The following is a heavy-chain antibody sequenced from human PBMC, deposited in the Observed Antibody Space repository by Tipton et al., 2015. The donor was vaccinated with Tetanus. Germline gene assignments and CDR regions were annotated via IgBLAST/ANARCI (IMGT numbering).Heavy chain of an antibody. V-gene: IGHV4-4*07. D-gene: IGHD2-8*01. Sequence: LRLSCTVSGGSISSYYWSWIRQPAGKGLEWIGRIYTSESTNYNPSLKSRLTMSVDTSKNQFSLRLNSVTAADTAVYYCARANGPGSYLDYWGQGTLVTVSS. CDR2: IYTSEST. CDR3: ARANGPGSYLDY. CDR1: GGSISSYY. J-gene: IGHJ4*02.